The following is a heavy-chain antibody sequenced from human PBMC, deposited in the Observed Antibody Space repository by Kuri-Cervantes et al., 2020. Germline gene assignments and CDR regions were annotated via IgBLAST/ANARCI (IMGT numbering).Heavy chain of an antibody. V-gene: IGHV3-11*01. Sequence: GESLKISCAASGFTFSDYYMSWIRQAPGKGLEWVSYISSSGSTIYYADSVKGRFTISRDNAKNSLYLQMNSLRAEDTAVYYCAKSNNDILTGRWYTFDYWGQGTLVTVSS. CDR2: ISSSGSTI. CDR3: AKSNNDILTGRWYTFDY. J-gene: IGHJ4*02. CDR1: GFTFSDYY. D-gene: IGHD3-9*01.